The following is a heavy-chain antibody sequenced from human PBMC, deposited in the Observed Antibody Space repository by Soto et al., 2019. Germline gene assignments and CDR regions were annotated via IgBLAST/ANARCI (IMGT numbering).Heavy chain of an antibody. D-gene: IGHD5-12*01. Sequence: GGSLRLSCAASGFTFSTCSMNWVRQAPGKGLEWVSSISYSGSYINYADSVKGRFTISRDNAKNSLYLQMNSLRAEDTAVYYCARGRALRLPGLDRKPIRFFLMDVWGQGTTVTVSS. V-gene: IGHV3-21*01. CDR2: ISYSGSYI. J-gene: IGHJ6*02. CDR3: ARGRALRLPGLDRKPIRFFLMDV. CDR1: GFTFSTCS.